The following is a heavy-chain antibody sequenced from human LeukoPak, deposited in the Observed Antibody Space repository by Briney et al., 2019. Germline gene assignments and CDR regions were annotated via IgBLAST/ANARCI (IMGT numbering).Heavy chain of an antibody. CDR2: IIPIFGTA. CDR3: ARSPDRYYDILTGYYNIWFDP. Sequence: GSSVKVSCKASGGTFSSYAISWVRQAPGQGLEWMGGIIPIFGTANYAQKFQGRVTITTDESTSTAYMELSSLRSEDTAVYYCARSPDRYYDILTGYYNIWFDPWGQGTLVTVSS. D-gene: IGHD3-9*01. CDR1: GGTFSSYA. V-gene: IGHV1-69*05. J-gene: IGHJ5*02.